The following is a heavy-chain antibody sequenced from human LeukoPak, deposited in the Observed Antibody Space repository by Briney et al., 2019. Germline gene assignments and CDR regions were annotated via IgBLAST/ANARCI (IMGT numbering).Heavy chain of an antibody. V-gene: IGHV3-23*01. D-gene: IGHD6-13*01. CDR2: ISGSGGST. J-gene: IGHJ3*02. CDR1: GGSISSGGYY. Sequence: ETLSLTCTVSGGSISSGGYYWSWIRQHPGKGLEWVSAISGSGGSTYYADSVKGRFTISRDNSKNTLYLQMNSLRAEDTAVYYCAMSSFGRAFDIWGQGTMVTVSS. CDR3: AMSSFGRAFDI.